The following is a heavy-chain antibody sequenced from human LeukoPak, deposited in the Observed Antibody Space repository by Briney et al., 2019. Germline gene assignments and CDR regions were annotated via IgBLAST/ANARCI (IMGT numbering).Heavy chain of an antibody. Sequence: GGSLRLSCGASGFTFDDYWMSWVRQAPGQGLEWVANINQDGSEKYYLDSAKGRFPISRDNARNSLYLQVNSLRAEDTAVYYCARGGTSGYSSTRHFWGGNYYFDYWGQGSLVTVSS. CDR1: GFTFDDYW. CDR3: ARGGTSGYSSTRHFWGGNYYFDY. V-gene: IGHV3-7*01. D-gene: IGHD2-2*01. CDR2: INQDGSEK. J-gene: IGHJ4*02.